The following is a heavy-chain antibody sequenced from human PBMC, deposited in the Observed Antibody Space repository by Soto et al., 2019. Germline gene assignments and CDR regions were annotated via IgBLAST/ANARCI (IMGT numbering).Heavy chain of an antibody. CDR1: GGSFSSGAYL. D-gene: IGHD6-13*01. CDR2: ISYRGIT. Sequence: SETLSLTCTVSGGSFSSGAYLWSWVRQHPGQGLEWIASISYRGITYSNPSLKSRLSMSVDTSKNQFSLNLTSVTAADTAVYHCARMSATGTRWFDPWGQGTLVTVSS. CDR3: ARMSATGTRWFDP. V-gene: IGHV4-31*03. J-gene: IGHJ5*02.